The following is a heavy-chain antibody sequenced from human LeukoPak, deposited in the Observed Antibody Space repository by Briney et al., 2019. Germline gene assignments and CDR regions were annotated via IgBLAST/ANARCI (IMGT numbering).Heavy chain of an antibody. J-gene: IGHJ4*02. CDR3: ATAMESVVEPTRILAH. V-gene: IGHV3-30*03. CDR1: GFTFSTYG. Sequence: GGSLRLSCAASGFTFSTYGLHWVRQAPGKGLEWVANVSKDGSEKYYGDSVKGRFTISRDNSDNTLSLQMNSLRAEDTALYYCATAMESVVEPTRILAHWGQGTLVTVSS. CDR2: VSKDGSEK. D-gene: IGHD3-22*01.